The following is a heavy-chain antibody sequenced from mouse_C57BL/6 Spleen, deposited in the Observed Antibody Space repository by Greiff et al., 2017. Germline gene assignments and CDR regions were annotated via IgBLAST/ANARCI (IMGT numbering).Heavy chain of an antibody. V-gene: IGHV1-59*01. J-gene: IGHJ2*01. CDR2: IDPSDSYT. D-gene: IGHD1-1*01. CDR1: GYTFTSYW. Sequence: QVQLQQPGAELVRPGTSVKLSCKASGYTFTSYWMHWVKQRPGQGLEWIGVIDPSDSYTNYNQKFKGKATLTVDTSSSTAYMQLSSLTSEDSAVYCCARGAFYYGSPYFDYRGQGTTLTVSS. CDR3: ARGAFYYGSPYFDY.